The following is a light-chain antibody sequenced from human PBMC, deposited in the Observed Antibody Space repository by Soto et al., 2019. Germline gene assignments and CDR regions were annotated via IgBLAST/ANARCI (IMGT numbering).Light chain of an antibody. CDR1: QSVGSN. V-gene: IGKV3-15*01. CDR2: GAS. J-gene: IGKJ1*01. CDR3: QQYNEWPTWT. Sequence: EIVMTQSPATLYVSPGERATLSCRASQSVGSNLAWYQQKPGQAPRLLIYGASTRATAIPDRFSGSGSGTDFTLTISSLQSEDFAIYYCQQYNEWPTWTFGQGTKVDIK.